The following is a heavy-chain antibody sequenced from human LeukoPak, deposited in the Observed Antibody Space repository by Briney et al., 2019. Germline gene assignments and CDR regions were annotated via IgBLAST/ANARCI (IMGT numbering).Heavy chain of an antibody. J-gene: IGHJ4*02. Sequence: PSETLSLTCAVYGGSFSGYYGSWIRQPPGKGLEWVGEIDHSGSTNYNPSLKSRVTISVDTSKNQLSLKLSSVTAADTAVYYCARAGDSSGYYYLDYWGQGTLVTVSS. V-gene: IGHV4-34*01. D-gene: IGHD3-22*01. CDR3: ARAGDSSGYYYLDY. CDR1: GGSFSGYY. CDR2: IDHSGST.